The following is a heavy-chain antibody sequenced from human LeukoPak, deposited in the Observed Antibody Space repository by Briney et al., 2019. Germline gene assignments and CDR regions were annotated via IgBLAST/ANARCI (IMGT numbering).Heavy chain of an antibody. D-gene: IGHD3-16*01. V-gene: IGHV4-4*07. CDR2: ISTSGST. CDR1: GGCISSYY. Sequence: SETLSLTCSVSGGCISSYYWSWIRQPAGKGLESIGHISTSGSTNYNPSLKSRVTMSVDTSKNQFSLKLSSVTAADTAVYYCARALRGTFDYWGQGTLVTVSS. J-gene: IGHJ4*02. CDR3: ARALRGTFDY.